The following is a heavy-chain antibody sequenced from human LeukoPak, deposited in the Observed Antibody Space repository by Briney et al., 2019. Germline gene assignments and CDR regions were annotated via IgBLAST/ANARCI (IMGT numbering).Heavy chain of an antibody. D-gene: IGHD6-19*01. V-gene: IGHV3-23*01. CDR3: AKDWVRQWLLYYFDY. CDR1: GFTFSSYA. J-gene: IGHJ4*02. Sequence: PGGSLRLSCAASGFTFSSYAMSWVRQAPGKGLEWVSAISGSGGSTYYADSVKGRFTISRDNSKNMLYLQMNSLRAEDTAVYYCAKDWVRQWLLYYFDYWGQGTLVTVSS. CDR2: ISGSGGST.